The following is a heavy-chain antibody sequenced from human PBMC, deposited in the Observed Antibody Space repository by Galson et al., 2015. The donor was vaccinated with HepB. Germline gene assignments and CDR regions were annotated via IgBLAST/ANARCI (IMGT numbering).Heavy chain of an antibody. CDR2: IDWDDDK. CDR3: ARGGYSPWYFDS. Sequence: PALVKPTQTLTLTCTFSGFSLSTTGMRVNWLRQPPGRALEWLARIDWDDDKFYSTSLKTRLTISEDTSKNQVVLTMTKMDPVDTATYYCARGGYSPWYFDSWGQGTLVTVSS. D-gene: IGHD2-15*01. J-gene: IGHJ4*02. V-gene: IGHV2-70*04. CDR1: GFSLSTTGMR.